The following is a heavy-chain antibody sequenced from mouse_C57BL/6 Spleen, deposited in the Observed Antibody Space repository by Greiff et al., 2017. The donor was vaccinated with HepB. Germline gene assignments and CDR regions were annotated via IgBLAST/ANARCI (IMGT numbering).Heavy chain of an antibody. J-gene: IGHJ2*01. D-gene: IGHD2-5*01. CDR2: IRLKSDNYAT. CDR1: GFTFSNYW. V-gene: IGHV6-3*01. CDR3: TGIGNSNYFDY. Sequence: EVKLVESGGGLVQPGGSMKLSCVASGFTFSNYWMNWVRQSPEKGLEWVAQIRLKSDNYATHYAESVKGRFTISRDDSKSSVYLQMNNLRAEDTGIYYCTGIGNSNYFDYWGQGTTLTVSS.